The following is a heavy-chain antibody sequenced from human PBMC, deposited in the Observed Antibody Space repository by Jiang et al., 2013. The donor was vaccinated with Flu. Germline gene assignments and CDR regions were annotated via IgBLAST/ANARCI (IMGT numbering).Heavy chain of an antibody. Sequence: GPGLVKPSETLSLTCTVSSGSISSHYWSWIRQPPGKGPEWIGYIHNSGTTNYNPSLKSRVTISIDTSTNQFSLKLISVTAPDTAVYYCARSYCGGDCYSMFGYSYYGMDVWGQ. V-gene: IGHV4-59*08. CDR3: ARSYCGGDCYSMFGYSYYGMDV. CDR2: IHNSGTT. CDR1: SGSISSHY. D-gene: IGHD2-21*02. J-gene: IGHJ6*02.